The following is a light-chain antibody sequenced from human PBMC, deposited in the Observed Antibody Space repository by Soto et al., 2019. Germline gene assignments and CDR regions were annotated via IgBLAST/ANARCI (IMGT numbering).Light chain of an antibody. J-gene: IGKJ1*01. CDR2: AAS. CDR1: QSISSW. Sequence: DIHMTQSPSTLSASVGDRVTITCRASQSISSWLAWYQQKPGKAPKRLIYAASSLQSGVPSRFSGSGSGTEFTLTISRLQPEDFATYYCLQHNSYPWTFGQGTKVDIK. CDR3: LQHNSYPWT. V-gene: IGKV1-5*01.